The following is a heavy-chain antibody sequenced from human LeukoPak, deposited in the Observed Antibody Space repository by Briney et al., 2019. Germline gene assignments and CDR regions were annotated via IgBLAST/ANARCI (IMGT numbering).Heavy chain of an antibody. J-gene: IGHJ4*02. CDR1: GFTFSSYA. D-gene: IGHD3-16*02. CDR3: AKVDDYVWGSYRFHDY. CDR2: ISGSGGST. Sequence: PGGSLRLSCAASGFTFSSYAMSWVRQAPGKVLEWVSAISGSGGSTYYADSVKGRFTISRDNSKNTLYLQMNRLRAEDTAVYYCAKVDDYVWGSYRFHDYWGQGTLVTVSS. V-gene: IGHV3-23*01.